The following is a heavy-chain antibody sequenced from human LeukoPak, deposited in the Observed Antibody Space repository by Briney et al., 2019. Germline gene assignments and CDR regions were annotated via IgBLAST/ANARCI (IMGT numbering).Heavy chain of an antibody. D-gene: IGHD6-6*01. CDR2: IDHSGGI. V-gene: IGHV4-34*01. Sequence: SETLSLTCAVYGGSFSGYYWSWIRQPPGKGLEWIGEIDHSGGIHYHPSLKSRVIMSLDTSKNQFSLNLISVTAADTAVYYCVRGSIADRLAHWGQGALVTVSS. CDR1: GGSFSGYY. J-gene: IGHJ4*02. CDR3: VRGSIADRLAH.